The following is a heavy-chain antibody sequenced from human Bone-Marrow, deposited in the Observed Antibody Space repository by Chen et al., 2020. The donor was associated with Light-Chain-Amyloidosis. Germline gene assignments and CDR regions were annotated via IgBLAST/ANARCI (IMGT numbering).Heavy chain of an antibody. D-gene: IGHD3-16*02. Sequence: QLQLQESGPGLVKPSETLSLTCTVSGGSISSSSYYWGWIRQPPGKGLEWIGSIYYSGSTYYNPSLTGRVTISVDTSKNQFSLKLGSVTAADTAVYYCARDWYDCVWGSYRYPFDDWGQGTLVTVSS. CDR2: IYYSGST. J-gene: IGHJ4*02. CDR1: GGSISSSSYY. V-gene: IGHV4-39*07. CDR3: ARDWYDCVWGSYRYPFDD.